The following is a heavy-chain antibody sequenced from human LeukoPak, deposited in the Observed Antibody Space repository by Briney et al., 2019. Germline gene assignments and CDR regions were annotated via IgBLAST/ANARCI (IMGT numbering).Heavy chain of an antibody. J-gene: IGHJ4*02. CDR2: NSTYNGNT. V-gene: IGHV1-18*01. D-gene: IGHD3-10*01. CDR1: GYTFTSYG. CDR3: ARGKPVHFYGSGSYLASPFDS. Sequence: ASVKVSCRASGYTFTSYGISWVRQAPGQGLEWMGWNSTYNGNTNYAQMLQGRITVTTDTSTSTAYMELRSLRSDDTAVYYCARGKPVHFYGSGSYLASPFDSWGQGTLVTVSS.